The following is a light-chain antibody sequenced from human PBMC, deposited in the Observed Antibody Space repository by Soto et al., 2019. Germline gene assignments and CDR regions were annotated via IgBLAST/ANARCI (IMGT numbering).Light chain of an antibody. CDR2: GAF. J-gene: IGKJ1*01. V-gene: IGKV3-20*01. Sequence: IVLMQSPGTLSLSPGERATLSCRASQTVTNNYLAWYQQKPGQAPRLLVYGAFNRATGIPDRFSGSGSGTDFTLTIARLEPEDFAVYYCQQYVRSPWTFGQGTKVEIK. CDR3: QQYVRSPWT. CDR1: QTVTNNY.